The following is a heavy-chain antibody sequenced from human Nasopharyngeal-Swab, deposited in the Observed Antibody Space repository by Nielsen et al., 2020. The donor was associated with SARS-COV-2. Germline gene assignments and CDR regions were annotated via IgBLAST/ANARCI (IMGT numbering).Heavy chain of an antibody. CDR2: VYISGGA. CDR1: GDSISGYY. Sequence: SEILSLTCTVSGDSISGYYWTWIRQPAGRGLEWIGRVYISGGANYNPSLKSRVTMSVDTSKNQFSLKLSSVTVADTAVYYCAREGYYFGSGCYYFWGQGTLVTVSS. CDR3: AREGYYFGSGCYYF. D-gene: IGHD3-10*01. V-gene: IGHV4-4*07. J-gene: IGHJ4*02.